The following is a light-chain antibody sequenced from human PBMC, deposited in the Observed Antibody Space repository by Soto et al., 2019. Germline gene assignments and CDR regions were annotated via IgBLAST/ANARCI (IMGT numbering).Light chain of an antibody. CDR3: SSYTTRSTLAV. V-gene: IGLV2-14*01. Sequence: QPVLTQPASVSGSPGQSITISCTGSSSDVGGYDYVSWYQQHPGKAPKLIIFEVSNRPSGVSNRFSGSKSGNTASLTISGLQSDDEADYYCSSYTTRSTLAVFGGGTKLTVL. CDR1: SSDVGGYDY. J-gene: IGLJ3*02. CDR2: EVS.